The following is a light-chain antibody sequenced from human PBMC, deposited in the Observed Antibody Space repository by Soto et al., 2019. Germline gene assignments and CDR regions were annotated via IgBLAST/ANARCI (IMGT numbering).Light chain of an antibody. CDR2: AAS. Sequence: IQMTQSPASLSASVGDRVTITCRAGQPISIYLNWYQQKPGKAPKVLIHAASNLQSGVPSRFSGSGSGTDFTLTISSLQPEDFATYYCQQTYSIPPTFGQGTKVEIK. J-gene: IGKJ1*01. CDR1: QPISIY. CDR3: QQTYSIPPT. V-gene: IGKV1-39*01.